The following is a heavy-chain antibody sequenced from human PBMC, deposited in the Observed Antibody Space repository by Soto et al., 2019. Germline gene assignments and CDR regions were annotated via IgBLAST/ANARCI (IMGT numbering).Heavy chain of an antibody. CDR1: GGTFSNYG. D-gene: IGHD3-22*01. CDR3: AREQHGPYDASGYYFNWFDP. J-gene: IGHJ5*02. Sequence: SVKVSCKASGGTFSNYGINWVRQAPGQGLEWMGGVIPLFGAANYAQKFQGRVTITADASTSMVYMQLSSLRSEETAVYYCAREQHGPYDASGYYFNWFDPWGQGTLVTVSS. V-gene: IGHV1-69*13. CDR2: VIPLFGAA.